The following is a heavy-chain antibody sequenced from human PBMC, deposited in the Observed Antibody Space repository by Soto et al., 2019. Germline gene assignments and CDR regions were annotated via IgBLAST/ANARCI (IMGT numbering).Heavy chain of an antibody. D-gene: IGHD2-2*01. CDR3: DRDSSNSPDYFDY. CDR1: GGSISSDDYY. CDR2: IYYSGRT. Sequence: PSETLSLTCTVSGGSISSDDYYWSWIRQPPGKGLEWIGYIYYSGRTSYNPSLKSRVIISIDTSKNHFSLELSSVSAADTAVYYCDRDSSNSPDYFDYWGQGTLVTVSS. V-gene: IGHV4-30-4*01. J-gene: IGHJ4*02.